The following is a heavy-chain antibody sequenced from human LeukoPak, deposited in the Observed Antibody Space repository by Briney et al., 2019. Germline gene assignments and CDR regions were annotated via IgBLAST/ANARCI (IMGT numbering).Heavy chain of an antibody. Sequence: SETLSLTCTVSGGSISSGAYYWTWIRQPAGKGLEWIGRIYRSGSTNYNPSLKSRVTISVDTSKNQFSLKLNSVTAADTAVYYCAREGLNMVRGVIPKEAWGWFDPWGQGTLVTVSS. V-gene: IGHV4-61*02. CDR1: GGSISSGAYY. J-gene: IGHJ5*02. D-gene: IGHD3-10*01. CDR2: IYRSGST. CDR3: AREGLNMVRGVIPKEAWGWFDP.